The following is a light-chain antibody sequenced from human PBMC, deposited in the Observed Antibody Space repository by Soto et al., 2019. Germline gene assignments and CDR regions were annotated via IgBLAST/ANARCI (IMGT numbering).Light chain of an antibody. CDR1: SGDVGGYKY. J-gene: IGLJ1*01. V-gene: IGLV2-14*01. CDR3: SSYATSSTLTYV. CDR2: EVR. Sequence: SALTQPASVSGSPGQSITISCTGTSGDVGGYKYVSWYQHHPGKAPKLIIYEVRNRPSGISDRFSGSKSGNTASLTISGLQAEDEADYYCSSYATSSTLTYVFGTGTKV.